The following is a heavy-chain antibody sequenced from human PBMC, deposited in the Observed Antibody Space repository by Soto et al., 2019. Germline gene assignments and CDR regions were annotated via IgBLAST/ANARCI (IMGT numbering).Heavy chain of an antibody. Sequence: QVQLVQSGAEVKKPGASVKVSCKASGYTFTSYAMHWVRQAPGQRLEWIGWINAGNGDTKYSQNFQGRVTISRDTSASTAYMELSSLTSEDTAVYYCARDLSGSYACDYWGQGTLVTVSS. J-gene: IGHJ4*02. D-gene: IGHD1-26*01. CDR2: INAGNGDT. CDR3: ARDLSGSYACDY. CDR1: GYTFTSYA. V-gene: IGHV1-3*01.